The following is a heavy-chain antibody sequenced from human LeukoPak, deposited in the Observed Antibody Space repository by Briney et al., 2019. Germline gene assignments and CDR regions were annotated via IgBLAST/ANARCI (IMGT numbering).Heavy chain of an antibody. J-gene: IGHJ5*02. D-gene: IGHD6-13*01. CDR3: ASFSSWFDP. CDR2: IYTSGST. CDR1: GGSISSGSYY. V-gene: IGHV4-61*02. Sequence: SQTLSLTYTVSGGSISSGSYYWSWIRQPAGKGLEWIGRIYTSGSTNYNPSLKSRVTISVDTSKNQFSLKLSSVTAADTAVYYCASFSSWFDPWGQGTLVTVSS.